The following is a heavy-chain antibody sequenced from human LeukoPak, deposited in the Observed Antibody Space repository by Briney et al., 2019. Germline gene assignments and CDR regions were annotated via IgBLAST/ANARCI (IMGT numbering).Heavy chain of an antibody. CDR1: GFTFSSYA. CDR3: AKAISYSRSWYYFDY. V-gene: IGHV3-23*01. Sequence: GGSLRLSCAASGFTFSSYAMSWVRQAPGEGLEWVSGICGSGGGTYHADSVKGRFTISRDNSKNTLYLQMNSLRAEDTAVYYCAKAISYSRSWYYFDYWGQGTLVTVSS. J-gene: IGHJ4*02. CDR2: ICGSGGGT. D-gene: IGHD6-13*01.